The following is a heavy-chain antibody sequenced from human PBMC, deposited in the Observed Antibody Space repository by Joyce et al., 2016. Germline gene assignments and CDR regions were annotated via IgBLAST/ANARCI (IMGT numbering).Heavy chain of an antibody. J-gene: IGHJ4*02. Sequence: QVQLVQSGAEVKEPGASVKVSCKASGYTFTNHHMHWVRQAPGQGLEWMGIMNPRGDGTRNAQKLQGRVTMTRDTTTSMDYMELSSLRSEDTAVYYCARDLSGGWSLDYWGQGTLVTVSS. D-gene: IGHD6-19*01. CDR3: ARDLSGGWSLDY. V-gene: IGHV1-46*04. CDR1: GYTFTNHH. CDR2: MNPRGDGT.